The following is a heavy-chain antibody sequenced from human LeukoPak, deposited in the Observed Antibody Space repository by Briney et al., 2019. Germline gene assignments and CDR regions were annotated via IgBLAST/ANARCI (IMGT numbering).Heavy chain of an antibody. CDR2: IYNSGST. D-gene: IGHD5/OR15-5a*01. CDR3: ARSPVSYYYYYMDV. CDR1: GGSFSGYY. V-gene: IGHV4-59*10. Sequence: SETLSLTCAVYGGSFSGYYWSWIRQPAGKGLEWIGRIYNSGSTNYNPSLKSRVTISVDTSKNQFSLKLSSVTAADTAVYYCARSPVSYYYYYMDVWGKGTTVTVSS. J-gene: IGHJ6*03.